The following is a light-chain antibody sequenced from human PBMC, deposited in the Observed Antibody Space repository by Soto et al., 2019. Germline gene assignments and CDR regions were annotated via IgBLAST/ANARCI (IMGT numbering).Light chain of an antibody. Sequence: EIVLTQSPGTLSLSPGERATLSCRASQSVSSSYLAWYQQKPGQAPRLRIYGASSRATGTPDRFSGSGSGTDFALTISRLEPEDFAVYYCQQYGSSSYTFGQGTKLEIK. CDR3: QQYGSSSYT. V-gene: IGKV3-20*01. CDR1: QSVSSSY. CDR2: GAS. J-gene: IGKJ2*01.